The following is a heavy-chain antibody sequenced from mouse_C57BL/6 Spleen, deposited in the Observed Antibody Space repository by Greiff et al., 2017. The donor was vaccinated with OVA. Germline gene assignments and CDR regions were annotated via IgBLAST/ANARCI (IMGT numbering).Heavy chain of an antibody. Sequence: VKLQESGPELVKPGASVKISCKASGYAFSSSWMNWVKQRPGKGLEWIGRIYPGDGDTNYNGKFKGKATLTADKSSSTAYMQLSSLTSEDSAVYFCARKGTTVVFDYWGQGTTLTVSS. V-gene: IGHV1-82*01. D-gene: IGHD1-1*01. CDR2: IYPGDGDT. CDR3: ARKGTTVVFDY. J-gene: IGHJ2*01. CDR1: GYAFSSSW.